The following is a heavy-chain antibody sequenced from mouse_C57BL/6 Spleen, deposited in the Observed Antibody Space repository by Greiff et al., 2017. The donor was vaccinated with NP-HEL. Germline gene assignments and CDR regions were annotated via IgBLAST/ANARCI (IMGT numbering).Heavy chain of an antibody. V-gene: IGHV1-58*01. D-gene: IGHD2-4*01. CDR2: IYIGNGYT. Sequence: VHVKQSGAELVRPGSSVKMSCKTSGYTFTSYGINWVKQRPGQGLEWIGYIYIGNGYTEYNEKFKGKATLTSDTSSSTAYMQLSSLTSEDSAIYFCARAPYDYDGLDFDYWGQGTTLTVSS. CDR3: ARAPYDYDGLDFDY. CDR1: GYTFTSYG. J-gene: IGHJ2*01.